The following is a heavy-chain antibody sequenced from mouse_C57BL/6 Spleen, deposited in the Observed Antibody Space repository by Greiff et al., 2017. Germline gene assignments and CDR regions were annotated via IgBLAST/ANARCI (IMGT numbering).Heavy chain of an antibody. CDR2: ISYDGSN. Sequence: DVKLQESGPGLVKPSQSLSLTCSATGYSITSGYYWNWIRQLPGNKLEWMGYISYDGSNNYNPSLKNRISITRDTSTNQFFLKLSSVTTEDTPTYCCAGEGLNPYFDNWGQGTPLTVSS. CDR1: GYSITSGYY. D-gene: IGHD2-4*01. J-gene: IGHJ2*01. V-gene: IGHV3-6*01. CDR3: AGEGLNPYFDN.